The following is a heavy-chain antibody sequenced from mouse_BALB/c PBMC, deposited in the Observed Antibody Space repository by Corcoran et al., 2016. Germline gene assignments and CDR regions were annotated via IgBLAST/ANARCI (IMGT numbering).Heavy chain of an antibody. V-gene: IGHV14-3*02. D-gene: IGHD2-3*01. CDR1: GFNIKDTY. CDR3: AREDDGYYWYFDY. Sequence: EVQLQQSGAELVKPGASVKLSCTASGFNIKDTYMHWVKQRPEQGLEWIGRIDPANGNTKYDPKFQGKATITADTSSNTAYLQLSSLTSEDTAVYYCAREDDGYYWYFDYWGQGTTLTVSS. CDR2: IDPANGNT. J-gene: IGHJ2*01.